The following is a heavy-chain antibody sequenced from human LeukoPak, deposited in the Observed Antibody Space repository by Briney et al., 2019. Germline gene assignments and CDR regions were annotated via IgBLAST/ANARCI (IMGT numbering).Heavy chain of an antibody. CDR1: GFTFSSYA. CDR3: AKDLRYRRDFWSGYNFDY. D-gene: IGHD3-3*01. J-gene: IGHJ4*02. V-gene: IGHV3-23*01. CDR2: ISGSGGRT. Sequence: GGSLRLSCAASGFTFSSYAMSWDRQAPGRGMEWVSAISGSGGRTYYENSVKGRFTISRDNSKNTLYLQMNSLRAEDTAVYYCAKDLRYRRDFWSGYNFDYWGQGTLVTVSS.